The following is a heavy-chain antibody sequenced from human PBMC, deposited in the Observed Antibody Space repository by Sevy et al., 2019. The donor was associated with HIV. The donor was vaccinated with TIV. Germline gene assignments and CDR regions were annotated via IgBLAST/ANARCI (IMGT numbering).Heavy chain of an antibody. V-gene: IGHV1-8*01. D-gene: IGHD2-21*01. Sequence: ASVKVSCKASGYTFDSHDINWIRQAPGQGLEWMGWMNPNSGNTGYAQRFQGRVTLTRTTSIRTAYMELNGLRSEDTALYYCARGLSFSYAQRGDWVNWYFDLWGRGTLVTVSS. CDR1: GYTFDSHD. CDR3: ARGLSFSYAQRGDWVNWYFDL. J-gene: IGHJ2*01. CDR2: MNPNSGNT.